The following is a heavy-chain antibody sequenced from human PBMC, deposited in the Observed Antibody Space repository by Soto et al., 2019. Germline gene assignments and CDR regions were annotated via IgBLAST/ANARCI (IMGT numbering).Heavy chain of an antibody. CDR3: ARDSLAYYYDSRGYLPNYFQH. J-gene: IGHJ1*01. CDR1: GFTFSSYS. D-gene: IGHD3-22*01. CDR2: ISSSSSTI. Sequence: TGGSLRLFCAASGFTFSSYSMNWVRQAPGKGLEWVSYISSSSSTIYYADSVKGRFTISRDNAKNSLYLQMNSLRAEDTAVYYCARDSLAYYYDSRGYLPNYFQHWGQGTLVTVSS. V-gene: IGHV3-48*01.